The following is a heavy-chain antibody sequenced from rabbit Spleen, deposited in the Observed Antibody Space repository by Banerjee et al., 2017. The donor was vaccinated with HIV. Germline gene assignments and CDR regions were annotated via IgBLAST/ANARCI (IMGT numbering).Heavy chain of an antibody. CDR1: GFSFSNKAV. D-gene: IGHD1-1*01. V-gene: IGHV1S45*01. CDR2: INAITGKA. J-gene: IGHJ4*01. Sequence: QEQLVESGGGLVQPGGSLTLTCKASGFSFSNKAVMCWVRQAPGKGLEWIACINAITGKAVYASWAKGRFTFSKTSSTTVTLQMTSLTAADTATYFCARDLDAVIGWNFGWWGPGTLVTVS. CDR3: ARDLDAVIGWNFGW.